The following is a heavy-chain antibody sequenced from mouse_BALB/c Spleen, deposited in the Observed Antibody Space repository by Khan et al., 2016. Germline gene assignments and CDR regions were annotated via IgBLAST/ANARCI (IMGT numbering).Heavy chain of an antibody. CDR1: GFSLTAYG. CDR2: IWSGGST. Sequence: QVQLKESGPGLVQPSQSLSITCTVSGFSLTAYGIHWVRQSPGKGLEWLGVIWSGGSTDYNAAFISRLSINKDNSKSQVFFKMNSLQANDTAIYYCARKSLLLRGAMDYWGQGTSVTVSS. V-gene: IGHV2-2*02. CDR3: ARKSLLLRGAMDY. D-gene: IGHD1-2*01. J-gene: IGHJ4*01.